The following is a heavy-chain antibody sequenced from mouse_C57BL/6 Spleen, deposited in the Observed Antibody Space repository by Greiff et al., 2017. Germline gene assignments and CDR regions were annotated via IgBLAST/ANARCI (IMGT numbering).Heavy chain of an antibody. CDR3: ARGDYDYDY. J-gene: IGHJ2*01. CDR2: IYPRSGNP. D-gene: IGHD2-4*01. V-gene: IGHV1-81*01. Sequence: VKLMESGAELARPGASVKLSCKASGYTFTSYGISWVKQRTGQGLEWIGEIYPRSGNPYYNEKFKGKATLTADKSSSKAYMELRSLTSEDSAVYFCARGDYDYDYWGQGTTLTVSS. CDR1: GYTFTSYG.